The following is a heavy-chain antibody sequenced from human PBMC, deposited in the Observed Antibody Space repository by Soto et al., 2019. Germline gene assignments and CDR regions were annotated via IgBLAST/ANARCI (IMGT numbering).Heavy chain of an antibody. CDR2: ISSSGSTI. J-gene: IGHJ6*02. Sequence: KPGGSLRLSCAASGFTFSDYYMSWIRQAPGKGLEWVSYISSSGSTIYYADSVKGRFTISRDNAKNSLYLQMNSLRAEDTAVYYCASAAQVTGVVINGLPIRDYYGMDVWGQGTTVTVSS. CDR3: ASAAQVTGVVINGLPIRDYYGMDV. CDR1: GFTFSDYY. D-gene: IGHD3-3*01. V-gene: IGHV3-11*01.